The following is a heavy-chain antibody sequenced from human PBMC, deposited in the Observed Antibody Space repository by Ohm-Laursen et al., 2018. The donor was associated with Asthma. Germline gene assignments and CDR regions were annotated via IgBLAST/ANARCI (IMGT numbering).Heavy chain of an antibody. Sequence: SLRLSCSASGFSFSSNTITWARQAPGKGLEWVSAINSGGGTTYGDSVKGRFTISRDNSKNTVYLAMNSLGAEDTVVYFCAKVGAWPHYYYFGTDVWGQGTTVTVSS. V-gene: IGHV3-23*01. D-gene: IGHD5-12*01. CDR1: GFSFSSNT. CDR2: INSGGGT. CDR3: AKVGAWPHYYYFGTDV. J-gene: IGHJ6*02.